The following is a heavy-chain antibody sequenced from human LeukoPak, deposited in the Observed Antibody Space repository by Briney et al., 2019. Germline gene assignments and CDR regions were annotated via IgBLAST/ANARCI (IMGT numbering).Heavy chain of an antibody. Sequence: SETLSLTCDVSGDSIGAINWWNWVRQPPGKGLEWIGEIYHTGSTNYSPSLKSRVTILVDKSKNQFSLRLSSVTAADTAVYYCARHLVTTFDYWGQGTLVTVSS. CDR3: ARHLVTTFDY. V-gene: IGHV4-4*02. J-gene: IGHJ4*02. CDR1: GDSIGAINW. CDR2: IYHTGST. D-gene: IGHD4-11*01.